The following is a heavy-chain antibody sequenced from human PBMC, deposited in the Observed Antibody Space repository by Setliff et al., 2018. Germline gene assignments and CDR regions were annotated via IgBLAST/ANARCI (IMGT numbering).Heavy chain of an antibody. CDR1: GGSISSGNYY. V-gene: IGHV4-39*01. J-gene: IGHJ4*02. D-gene: IGHD2-15*01. CDR3: ARGLNSVSWTFAY. CDR2: IYYSGST. Sequence: PSETLSLTCRVSGGSISSGNYYWGLIRQPPGKGLEWVATIYYSGSTYSNPSLKSRLIISVDAPDNQFSVKRSSVTAADTAVYYCARGLNSVSWTFAYWGQGSLVTVSS.